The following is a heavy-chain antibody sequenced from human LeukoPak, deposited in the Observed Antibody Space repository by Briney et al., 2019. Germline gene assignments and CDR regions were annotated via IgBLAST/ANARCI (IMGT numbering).Heavy chain of an antibody. V-gene: IGHV3-30*02. Sequence: GGSLRLSCAASGSTFSSYNMQWVRQAPSKGLEWVTFIGFDGKSKYYADSVKGRFTVSRDNSKNTLSLQMISLRAEDTAVYYCAKVPKSTGWTADFWGQGTLVTVSS. D-gene: IGHD3-9*01. CDR1: GSTFSSYN. CDR3: AKVPKSTGWTADF. CDR2: IGFDGKSK. J-gene: IGHJ4*02.